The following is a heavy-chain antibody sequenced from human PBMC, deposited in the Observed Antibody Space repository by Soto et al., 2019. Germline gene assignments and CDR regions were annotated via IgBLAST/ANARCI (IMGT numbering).Heavy chain of an antibody. CDR1: CGSISSRKSY. Sequence: LSLTCTVSCGSISSRKSYWGWIRQPPGKGLEWIGSFHYSGSTYYNPSLKSRVTISVDTSKNQLSLRVTSVTAADTAVYYCARGFGRSHFDYWGQGTLVPVSS. CDR2: FHYSGST. V-gene: IGHV4-39*01. D-gene: IGHD3-16*01. J-gene: IGHJ4*02. CDR3: ARGFGRSHFDY.